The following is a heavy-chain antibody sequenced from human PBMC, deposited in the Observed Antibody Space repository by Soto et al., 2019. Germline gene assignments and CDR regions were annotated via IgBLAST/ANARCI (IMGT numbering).Heavy chain of an antibody. CDR1: GFTFSSYE. D-gene: IGHD6-25*01. V-gene: IGHV3-48*03. CDR2: SSSSGSTI. J-gene: IGHJ6*02. Sequence: PGGALRLSCAASGFTFSSYEMNWVRQAPVEGLEWVSYSSSSGSTIYYADAVKGRFTISRDNAKNSLSLQMKSLRAEDTAVYYCASCGPYYYGMDVWGQGATVNVSS. CDR3: ASCGPYYYGMDV.